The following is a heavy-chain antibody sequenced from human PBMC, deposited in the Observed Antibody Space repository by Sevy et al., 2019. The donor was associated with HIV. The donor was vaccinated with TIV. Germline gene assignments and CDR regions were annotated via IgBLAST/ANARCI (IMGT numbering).Heavy chain of an antibody. D-gene: IGHD3-10*01. CDR2: INYSGST. J-gene: IGHJ4*02. CDR1: GGSISSYY. CDR3: ATYYYGSGSYSYFDY. V-gene: IGHV4-59*01. Sequence: SETLSLTCTVSGGSISSYYWSWIRQPPGKGLERIGYINYSGSTNYNPSLKSRVTISVDTSKNQFSLKLSSVTAADTAVYYCATYYYGSGSYSYFDYWGQGTLVTVSS.